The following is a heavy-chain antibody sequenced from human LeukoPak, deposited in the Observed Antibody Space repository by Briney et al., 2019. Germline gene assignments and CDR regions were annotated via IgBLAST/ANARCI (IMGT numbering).Heavy chain of an antibody. CDR3: ARGPMTIITL. Sequence: GGSLRLSCATSGFTFSSYWMSWVRQAPGKGLEWVANINQDGSEIYYVDSLKGRFTISRDNAKNSLYLQMSSLRAEDTAVYFCARGPMTIITLWGQGTLVTVSS. V-gene: IGHV3-7*01. CDR2: INQDGSEI. CDR1: GFTFSSYW. D-gene: IGHD4-11*01. J-gene: IGHJ4*02.